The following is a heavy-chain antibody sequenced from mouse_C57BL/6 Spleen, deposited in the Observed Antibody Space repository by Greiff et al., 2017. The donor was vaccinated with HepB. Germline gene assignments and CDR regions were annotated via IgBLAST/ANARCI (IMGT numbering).Heavy chain of an antibody. CDR1: GFSLTSYG. J-gene: IGHJ2*01. Sequence: QVQLQQSGPGLVQPSQSLYITCTVSGFSLTSYGVHWVRQSPGKGLEWLGVIWSGGSTDYNAAFISRLSISKDNSKSQVFFKMNSLQADDTAIYYCARLITTVNYFDYWGQGTTLTVSS. D-gene: IGHD1-1*01. CDR2: IWSGGST. V-gene: IGHV2-2*01. CDR3: ARLITTVNYFDY.